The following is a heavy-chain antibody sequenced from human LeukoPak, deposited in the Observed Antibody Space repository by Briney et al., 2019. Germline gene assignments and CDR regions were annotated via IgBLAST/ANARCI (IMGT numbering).Heavy chain of an antibody. Sequence: PGGSLRLSCAASGFTFNTHAMSWVRQAPGKGLEWVSGINGNGASTYYSDSVKGRFTISRHNSKNTLYLQMRSLRAEDTAVYYCARDQGYSYYYLDYWGQGALVTVSS. V-gene: IGHV3-23*01. D-gene: IGHD5-18*01. CDR1: GFTFNTHA. CDR3: ARDQGYSYYYLDY. J-gene: IGHJ4*02. CDR2: INGNGAST.